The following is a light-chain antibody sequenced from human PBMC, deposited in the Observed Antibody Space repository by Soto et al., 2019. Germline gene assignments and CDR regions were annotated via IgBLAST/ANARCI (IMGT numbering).Light chain of an antibody. CDR1: SGSVSTGY. CDR3: VLYMGSGVWV. Sequence: QTVVTQEPSFSVSPGGTVTLTCGLTSGSVSTGYPSWYQQTPGQAPRTLIYNTDTRSSGVPDRFSGSILGNKAALTITGAQADDESDYYCVLYMGSGVWVFGGGTQLTVL. J-gene: IGLJ7*01. V-gene: IGLV8-61*01. CDR2: NTD.